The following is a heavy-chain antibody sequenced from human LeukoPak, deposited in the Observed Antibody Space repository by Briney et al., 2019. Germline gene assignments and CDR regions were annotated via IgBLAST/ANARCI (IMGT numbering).Heavy chain of an antibody. V-gene: IGHV4-34*01. D-gene: IGHD1-20*01. Sequence: PSETLSLXCAVYGGSFSGYYWSWSRQPPGKGLEWIGEINHSGSTNYNPSLKSRVTISVDTSKNQFSLKLSSVTAADTAVYYCAREVVAGYNWKIRDRYMDVWGKGTTVTVSS. CDR1: GGSFSGYY. CDR3: AREVVAGYNWKIRDRYMDV. CDR2: INHSGST. J-gene: IGHJ6*03.